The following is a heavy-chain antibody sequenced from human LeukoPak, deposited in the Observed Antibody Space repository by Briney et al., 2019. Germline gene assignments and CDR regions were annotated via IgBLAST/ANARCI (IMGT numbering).Heavy chain of an antibody. CDR3: ARGRLESSSWYIWFDP. CDR1: GGSFSGCY. Sequence: SETLSLTCAVYGGSFSGCYWSWIRQPPGKGLEWIGEINHSGSTNYNPSLKSRVTISVDTSKNQFSLKLSSVTAADTAVYYCARGRLESSSWYIWFDPWGQGTLVTVSS. CDR2: INHSGST. V-gene: IGHV4-34*01. J-gene: IGHJ5*02. D-gene: IGHD6-13*01.